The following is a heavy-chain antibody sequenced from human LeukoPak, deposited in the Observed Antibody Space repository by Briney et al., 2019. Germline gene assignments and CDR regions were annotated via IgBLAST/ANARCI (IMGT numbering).Heavy chain of an antibody. CDR2: INHSGST. V-gene: IGHV4-30-4*08. Sequence: SQTLSLTCTVSGGSISSGDYYWSWIRQPPGKGLEWIGEINHSGSTNYNPSLKSRVTISVDTSKNQFSLKLSSVTAADTAVYYCARGEYGSGSSFDYWGQGTLVTVSS. CDR1: GGSISSGDYY. D-gene: IGHD3-10*01. J-gene: IGHJ4*02. CDR3: ARGEYGSGSSFDY.